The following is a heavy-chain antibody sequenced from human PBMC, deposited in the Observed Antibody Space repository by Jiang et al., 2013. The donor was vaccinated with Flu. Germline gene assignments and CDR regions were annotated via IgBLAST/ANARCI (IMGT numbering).Heavy chain of an antibody. CDR2: TYYRSKWYN. J-gene: IGHJ4*02. Sequence: WLGRTYYRSKWYNDYAVSVKSRITINPDTSKNQFSLQLNSVTPEDTAVYYCARVLMVQGVTIRGDFDYWGQGTLVTVSS. CDR3: ARVLMVQGVTIRGDFDY. V-gene: IGHV6-1*01. D-gene: IGHD3-10*01.